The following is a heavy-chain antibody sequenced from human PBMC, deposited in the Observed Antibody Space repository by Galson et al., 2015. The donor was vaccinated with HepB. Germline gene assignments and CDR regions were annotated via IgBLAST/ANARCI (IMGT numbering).Heavy chain of an antibody. V-gene: IGHV6-1*01. CDR1: GDSVSSNSAA. D-gene: IGHD4-17*01. CDR3: ARDRGDNYYYYYGMDV. Sequence: ISGDSVSSNSAAWNWIRQSPSRGLEWLGRTYYRSKWYNDYAVSVKSRITINPDTSKNQFSLQLNSVTPEDTAVYYCARDRGDNYYYYYGMDVWGQGTTVTVSS. CDR2: TYYRSKWYN. J-gene: IGHJ6*02.